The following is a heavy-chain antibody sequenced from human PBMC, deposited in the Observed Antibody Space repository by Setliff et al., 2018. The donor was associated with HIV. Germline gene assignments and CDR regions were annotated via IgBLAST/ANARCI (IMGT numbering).Heavy chain of an antibody. D-gene: IGHD3-22*01. V-gene: IGHV4-59*08. CDR3: ARRRSPPSGFYSKYYMDV. CDR1: GGSISSFF. CDR2: ISYSGST. Sequence: ETLSLTCTVSGGSISSFFWSWIRQPPGKGLEWIGHISYSGSTNYNPSLKSRVTTSVDTSKNQFSLKLTSVTAADTAVYYCARRRSPPSGFYSKYYMDVWGKGTTVTVSS. J-gene: IGHJ6*03.